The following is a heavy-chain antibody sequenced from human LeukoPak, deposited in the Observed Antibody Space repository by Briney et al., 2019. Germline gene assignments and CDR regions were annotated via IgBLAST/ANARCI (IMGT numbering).Heavy chain of an antibody. D-gene: IGHD5-18*01. Sequence: PGGSLRLSCAASGFTFSSYWMHWVRQAPGKGLVWVSRINSDGSSTSYADSVKGRFTISRDNAKNTLYLQMNSLRAEDTAVYYCARGGGYSYGYARYSDYWGQGTLVTVSS. CDR3: ARGGGYSYGYARYSDY. J-gene: IGHJ4*02. V-gene: IGHV3-74*01. CDR1: GFTFSSYW. CDR2: INSDGSST.